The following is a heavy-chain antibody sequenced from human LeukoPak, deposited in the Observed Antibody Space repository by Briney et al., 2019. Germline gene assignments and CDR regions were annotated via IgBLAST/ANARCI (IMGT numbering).Heavy chain of an antibody. J-gene: IGHJ4*02. Sequence: AAVKVSCKASGYTFTIYGIRWVRQAPGQGLEWMGWLSVYNGNTNYAQKLQGRVTLTTDKFTSTAYMELRSLRSDDTAVYYCAKDFTPLVPAVSTFDYWGQGPLVTVSS. CDR1: GYTFTIYG. D-gene: IGHD2-2*01. CDR3: AKDFTPLVPAVSTFDY. CDR2: LSVYNGNT. V-gene: IGHV1-18*04.